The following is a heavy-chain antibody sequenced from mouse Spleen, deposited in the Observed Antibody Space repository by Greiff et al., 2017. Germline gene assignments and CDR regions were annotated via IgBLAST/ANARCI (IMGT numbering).Heavy chain of an antibody. CDR1: GFTFSSYY. V-gene: IGHV5-9*04. CDR2: ISSGGGST. Sequence: EVKLMESGGGLVTPGGSLKLSCAASGFTFSSYYMSWVRQTPEKRLEWVATISSGGGSTYYPDSVKGRFTISRDNAKNTLYLQMSSLNSEDKAGYYCARVNGKYDWFAYWGQGTLVTVSA. D-gene: IGHD2-1*01. J-gene: IGHJ3*01. CDR3: ARVNGKYDWFAY.